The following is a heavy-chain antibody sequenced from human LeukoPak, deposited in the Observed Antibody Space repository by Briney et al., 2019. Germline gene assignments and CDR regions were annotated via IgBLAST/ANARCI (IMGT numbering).Heavy chain of an antibody. J-gene: IGHJ5*02. Sequence: SETLSLTCTVSGGSISSYYWSWIRQPPGKGLEWIGYIYCSGSTNYNPSLKSQVTISVDTSKNQFSLKLSSVTAADTAVYYCARFLDDYVWGSYRNWFDPWGQGTLVTVSS. V-gene: IGHV4-59*01. CDR1: GGSISSYY. CDR3: ARFLDDYVWGSYRNWFDP. CDR2: IYCSGST. D-gene: IGHD3-16*02.